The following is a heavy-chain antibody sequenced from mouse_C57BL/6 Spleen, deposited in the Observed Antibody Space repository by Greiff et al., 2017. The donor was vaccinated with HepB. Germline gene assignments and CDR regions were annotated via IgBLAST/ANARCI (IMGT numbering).Heavy chain of an antibody. CDR1: GYTFTSYW. V-gene: IGHV1-64*01. CDR2: IYPNSGST. Sequence: VQLQQPGAELVKPGASVKLSCKASGYTFTSYWMHWVKQRPGQGLEWIGMIYPNSGSTDYNEKFKSKATLTVDKSSSTAYMQLSSLTSEDSAVYYCAREGDYGSRGAWFAYWGQGTLVTVSA. CDR3: AREGDYGSRGAWFAY. D-gene: IGHD1-1*01. J-gene: IGHJ3*01.